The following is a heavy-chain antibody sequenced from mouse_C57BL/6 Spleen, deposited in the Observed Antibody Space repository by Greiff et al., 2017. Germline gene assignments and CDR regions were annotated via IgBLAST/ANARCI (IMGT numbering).Heavy chain of an antibody. J-gene: IGHJ2*01. CDR1: GFTFSSYA. CDR2: ISDGGSYT. CDR3: AREGKSTMFTALDY. Sequence: EVKLVESGGGLVKPGGSLTLSCAASGFTFSSYAMPWVRQTPEKRLEWVATISDGGSYTYYPDNVKGRFTISRDNAKNNLYLQMSHLKSEDTAMYYFAREGKSTMFTALDYWGQGTTLTVSS. D-gene: IGHD2-2*01. V-gene: IGHV5-4*01.